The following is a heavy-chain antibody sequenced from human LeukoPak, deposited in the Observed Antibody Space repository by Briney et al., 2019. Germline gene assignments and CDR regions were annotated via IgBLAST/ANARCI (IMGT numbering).Heavy chain of an antibody. J-gene: IGHJ4*02. D-gene: IGHD2-2*01. CDR2: IYYSGST. CDR1: GGSISSSSYY. V-gene: IGHV4-39*07. Sequence: SETLSLTCTVSGGSISSSSYYWGWIRQPPGKGLEWIGSIYYSGSTYYNPSLKSRVTISVDTSKNQFSLKLSSVTAADTAVYYCARGGCSSTSCRDYWGQGTLVTVSS. CDR3: ARGGCSSTSCRDY.